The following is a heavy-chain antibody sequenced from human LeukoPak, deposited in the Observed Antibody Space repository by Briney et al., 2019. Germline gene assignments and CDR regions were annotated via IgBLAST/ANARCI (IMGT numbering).Heavy chain of an antibody. CDR3: ARGLRSFCSGGSCYSDWFDS. J-gene: IGHJ5*01. CDR2: INDSGST. CDR1: GGSFRDYY. V-gene: IGHV4-34*01. D-gene: IGHD2-15*01. Sequence: PSETLSLTCALYGGSFRDYYWSWIRQSPGKGREWVGEINDSGSTNYRSSLKSRVTVSVETSKNQFSLKVSSVTAADTAVYYCARGLRSFCSGGSCYSDWFDSWGQGTLVTVSS.